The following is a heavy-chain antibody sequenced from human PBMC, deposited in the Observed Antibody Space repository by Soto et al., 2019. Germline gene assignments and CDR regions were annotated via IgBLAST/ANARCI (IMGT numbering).Heavy chain of an antibody. Sequence: PGGSLRLSCAAARFTSSSYAMSCVRQAPGKGLEWVSAISSSGGRTYYAGSVKGRFTIARDNSKNTLYLQMNSLRAEDTAVYYCAKVARQGYCSGGSCYSPFYYFDYWGQGTLVTVSS. CDR3: AKVARQGYCSGGSCYSPFYYFDY. D-gene: IGHD2-15*01. V-gene: IGHV3-23*01. CDR2: ISSSGGRT. J-gene: IGHJ4*02. CDR1: RFTSSSYA.